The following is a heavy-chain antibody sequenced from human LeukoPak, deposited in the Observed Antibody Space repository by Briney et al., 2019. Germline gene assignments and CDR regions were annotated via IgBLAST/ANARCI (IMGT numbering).Heavy chain of an antibody. V-gene: IGHV4-31*03. CDR1: GVSISSGGYY. J-gene: IGHJ4*02. D-gene: IGHD5-18*01. CDR2: ICYSGST. CDR3: ARGPPHLPGNIGYSYGLFDY. Sequence: PSETLSLTCTVSGVSISSGGYYWSWIRQHPGKGLEWIGYICYSGSTYYNPSLKSRVTISVDTSKNQFSLKLSSVTAADTAVYYCARGPPHLPGNIGYSYGLFDYWGQGTLVTVSS.